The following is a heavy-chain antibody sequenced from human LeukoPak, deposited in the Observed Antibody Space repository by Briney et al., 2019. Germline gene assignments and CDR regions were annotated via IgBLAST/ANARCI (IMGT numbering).Heavy chain of an antibody. V-gene: IGHV3-21*01. CDR2: ISSSSSYI. CDR1: GFTFSSYS. CDR3: ARESRGWFDP. D-gene: IGHD5-24*01. J-gene: IGHJ5*02. Sequence: GGSLRLSCAASGFTFSSYSMNWVRQAPGKGLEWVSSISSSSSYIYYADSVQGRFTISRDNAKNSLYLQMNSLRAEDTAVYYCARESRGWFDPWGQGTLVTVSS.